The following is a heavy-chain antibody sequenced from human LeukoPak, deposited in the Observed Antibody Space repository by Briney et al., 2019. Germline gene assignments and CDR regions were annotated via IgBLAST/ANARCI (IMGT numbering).Heavy chain of an antibody. D-gene: IGHD2-15*01. Sequence: ASVKVSCKASGFTFTGYYMHWVRQAPGQGLEWMGRINPNSGGTNYAQKFQGRVTMTRDTSISTAYMELSRLRSDDTAVYYCARERAGLPIDYWGQGTLVTVSS. CDR2: INPNSGGT. CDR3: ARERAGLPIDY. CDR1: GFTFTGYY. J-gene: IGHJ4*02. V-gene: IGHV1-2*06.